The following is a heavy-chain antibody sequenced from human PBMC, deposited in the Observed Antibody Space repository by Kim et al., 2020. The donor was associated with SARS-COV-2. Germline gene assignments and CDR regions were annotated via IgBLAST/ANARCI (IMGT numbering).Heavy chain of an antibody. V-gene: IGHV7-4-1*02. CDR3: ARDQHVLLWFGESKTAEYFQH. CDR1: GYTFTSYA. Sequence: ASVKVSCKASGYTFTSYAMNWVRQAPGQGLEWMGWINTNTGNPTYAQGFTGRFVFSLDTSVSTAYLQISSLKAEDTAVYYCARDQHVLLWFGESKTAEYFQHWGQGTLVTVSS. D-gene: IGHD3-10*01. J-gene: IGHJ1*01. CDR2: INTNTGNP.